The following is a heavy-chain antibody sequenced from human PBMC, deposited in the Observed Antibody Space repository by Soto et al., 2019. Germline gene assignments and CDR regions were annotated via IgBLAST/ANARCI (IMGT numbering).Heavy chain of an antibody. D-gene: IGHD6-19*01. J-gene: IGHJ4*02. CDR2: ISGSGGST. CDR1: GSTFSSYA. V-gene: IGHV3-23*01. Sequence: EVQLLESGGGLVQPGGSLRLYCAASGSTFSSYAMNWVRQGPGKGLEWVSVISGSGGSTYYADSVKGRFTISRDNSKDKLYLQMNSLRAEDTAVYYCASRSSGWYFDYWGQGTLVTVSS. CDR3: ASRSSGWYFDY.